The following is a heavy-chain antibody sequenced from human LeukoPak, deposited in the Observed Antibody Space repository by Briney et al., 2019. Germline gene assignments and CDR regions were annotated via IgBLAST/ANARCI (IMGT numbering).Heavy chain of an antibody. J-gene: IGHJ4*02. CDR2: ISSSSSTI. CDR3: ARDVGTNNYRLDY. CDR1: GFTFSSYS. Sequence: GGSLRLSCAASGFTFSSYSMNWVRQAPGKGLEWVSYISSSSSTIYYADSVKGRFTISRDDSRSTLYLQMNSLRAQDTALYYCARDVGTNNYRLDYWGQGTLVTVSS. V-gene: IGHV3-48*01. D-gene: IGHD4-11*01.